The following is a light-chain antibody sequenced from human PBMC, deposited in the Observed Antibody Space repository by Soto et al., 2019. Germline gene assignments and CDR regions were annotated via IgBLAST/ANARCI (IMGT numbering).Light chain of an antibody. CDR3: AAWDDSLRVWV. CDR2: RNN. CDR1: SSNIGSNY. V-gene: IGLV1-47*01. Sequence: QSVLTQPPSASGTPGQRVTISCSGSSSNIGSNYVYWYQQLPGTAPKLLIYRNNQRPSGVPDRFSGSKSGTSASLAISGLRSEDEAEYYCAAWDDSLRVWVFGGGTKLTVL. J-gene: IGLJ3*02.